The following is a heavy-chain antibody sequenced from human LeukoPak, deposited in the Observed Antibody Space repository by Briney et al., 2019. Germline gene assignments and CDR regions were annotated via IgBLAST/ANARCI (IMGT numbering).Heavy chain of an antibody. D-gene: IGHD2-2*01. CDR1: GGSFSGYQ. V-gene: IGHV4-34*01. CDR3: ARRAYTTTRKFDS. CDR2: INHSGST. Sequence: SETLSLTCAVYGGSFSGYQWTWIRQPPGKGLEWIGEINHSGSTNYNPSLKSRVTISVDTSKNQFSLKLGSVTAADTAVYYCARRAYTTTRKFDSWGQGTLVTVSS. J-gene: IGHJ4*02.